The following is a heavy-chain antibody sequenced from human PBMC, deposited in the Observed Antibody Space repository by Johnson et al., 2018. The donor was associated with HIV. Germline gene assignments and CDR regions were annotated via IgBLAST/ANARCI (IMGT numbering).Heavy chain of an antibody. CDR1: GFTFSTYA. J-gene: IGHJ3*02. D-gene: IGHD2-15*01. V-gene: IGHV3-30*04. CDR2: ISYDGSNK. Sequence: QVQLVESGGGVVQPGRSLRLSCAASGFTFSTYAMHWVRQAPGKGLEWVAVISYDGSNKYYADSVKGRFPISRDNSRNTLYLQTNSLRTEDTAVYYCSTGDIVVMVGARLLPLHDAFDIWGQGTMVTVSS. CDR3: STGDIVVMVGARLLPLHDAFDI.